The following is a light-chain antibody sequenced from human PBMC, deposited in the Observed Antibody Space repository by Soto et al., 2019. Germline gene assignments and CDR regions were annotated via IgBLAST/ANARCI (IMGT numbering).Light chain of an antibody. CDR3: QQSYSMPRT. CDR1: QSISNY. Sequence: DIQMTQSQSSLSASVGDRMTITCRASQSISNYLNWYQQKPGKAPKLLIYAASSLQSGVPSRFSGSGSGTDFTLTISSLQPEDFATYSCQQSYSMPRTFGQGTKVDIK. CDR2: AAS. V-gene: IGKV1-39*01. J-gene: IGKJ1*01.